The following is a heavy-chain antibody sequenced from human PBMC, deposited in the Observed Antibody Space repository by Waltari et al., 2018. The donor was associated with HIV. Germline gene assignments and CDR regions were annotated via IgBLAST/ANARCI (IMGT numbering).Heavy chain of an antibody. CDR2: VYYSGKT. V-gene: IGHV4-39*01. Sequence: QQRLQESGPGLVKPSESLSLTCTVPGGSLLSQNFYWVCVRQPPGRGLEWIGSVYYSGKTVHNPSLESRVSISVDTSKNQFSLKIISVTAGATAVYFCSRQPATSGSLDTWGQGTLVTVSS. J-gene: IGHJ4*02. D-gene: IGHD3-10*01. CDR3: SRQPATSGSLDT. CDR1: GGSLLSQNFY.